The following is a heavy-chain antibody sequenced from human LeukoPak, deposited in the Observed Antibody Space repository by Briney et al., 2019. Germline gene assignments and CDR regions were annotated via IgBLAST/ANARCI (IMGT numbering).Heavy chain of an antibody. Sequence: GGSLRLSCAASGFTFSSYGMHWVRQAPGKGLEWVAVIPYDGSNKYYADSVKGRFTISRDNSKNTLYLQMNSLRAEDTAVYYCASPYYYDSGEFHYWGQGTLVTVSS. D-gene: IGHD3-22*01. CDR3: ASPYYYDSGEFHY. J-gene: IGHJ4*02. V-gene: IGHV3-30*03. CDR1: GFTFSSYG. CDR2: IPYDGSNK.